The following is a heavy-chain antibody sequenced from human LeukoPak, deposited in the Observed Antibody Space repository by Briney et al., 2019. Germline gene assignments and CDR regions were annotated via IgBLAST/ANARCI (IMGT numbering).Heavy chain of an antibody. CDR2: ISGSGGST. V-gene: IGHV3-23*01. Sequence: PGGSLRLSCAASGFTFSSYALSWVRQAPGKGLECVSAISGSGGSTYSADSVKGRFTISRDNSKNTLYLQMNSLRAEDTAVYYCAKTSGYSNTWYEVWGQGTLVTVSS. J-gene: IGHJ5*02. D-gene: IGHD5-12*01. CDR3: AKTSGYSNTWYEV. CDR1: GFTFSSYA.